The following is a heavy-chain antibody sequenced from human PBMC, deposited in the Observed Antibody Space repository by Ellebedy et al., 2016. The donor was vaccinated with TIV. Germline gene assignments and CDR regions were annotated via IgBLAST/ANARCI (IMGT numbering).Heavy chain of an antibody. CDR3: ARVGPYGDYEAGMDV. CDR1: GYTFTGYY. V-gene: IGHV1-2*04. D-gene: IGHD4-17*01. CDR2: INPNSGGT. J-gene: IGHJ6*02. Sequence: ASVKVSXKASGYTFTGYYMHWVRQAPGQGLEWMGWINPNSGGTNYAQKFQGWVTMTRDTSISTAYMELSRLRSDDTAVYYCARVGPYGDYEAGMDVWGQGTTVTVSS.